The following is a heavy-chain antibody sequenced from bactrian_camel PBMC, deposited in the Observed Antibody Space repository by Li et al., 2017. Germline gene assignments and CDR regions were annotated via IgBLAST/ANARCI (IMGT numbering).Heavy chain of an antibody. Sequence: HVQLVESGGDSVQPGETLRLSCTAFGFTFDGSDMGWYRRTLGNECELISKASADGTTAYVDSVKGRFTISQDNGKNTVYLEMNSLKPEDTAMYFCTARSARNLIRATPLRSQQYDYWGQGTQVTVS. D-gene: IGHD1*01. CDR2: ASADGTT. V-gene: IGHV3S60*01. CDR1: GFTFDGSD. J-gene: IGHJ4*01. CDR3: TARSARNLIRATPLRSQQYDY.